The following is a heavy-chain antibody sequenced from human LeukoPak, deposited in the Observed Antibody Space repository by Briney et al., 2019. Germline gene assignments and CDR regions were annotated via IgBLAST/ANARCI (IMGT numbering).Heavy chain of an antibody. CDR2: IYYSGST. CDR3: ARRATYYYGSGSYETLYYFDY. V-gene: IGHV4-59*12. J-gene: IGHJ4*02. D-gene: IGHD3-10*01. Sequence: SETLSLTCTVSGGSISSYYWSWIRQPPGKGLEWIGYIYYSGSTNYNPSLKSRVTISVDTSKNQFSLKLSSVTAADTAVYYCARRATYYYGSGSYETLYYFDYWGQGTLVTVSS. CDR1: GGSISSYY.